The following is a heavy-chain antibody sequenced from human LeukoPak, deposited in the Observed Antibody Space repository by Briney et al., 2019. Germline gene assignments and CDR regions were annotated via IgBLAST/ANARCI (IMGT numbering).Heavy chain of an antibody. J-gene: IGHJ4*02. CDR2: IYTSGST. D-gene: IGHD3-22*01. CDR3: AREAHYYDSSGYSYYFDY. V-gene: IGHV4-61*02. Sequence: PSETLSLTCTVSGGSISSGSYYWSWIRQPAGKGLEWIGRIYTSGSTNYNPSLKSRVTISVDTSKNQFSLKLSSVTAADTAVYYCAREAHYYDSSGYSYYFDYWGQGTLVTVSS. CDR1: GGSISSGSYY.